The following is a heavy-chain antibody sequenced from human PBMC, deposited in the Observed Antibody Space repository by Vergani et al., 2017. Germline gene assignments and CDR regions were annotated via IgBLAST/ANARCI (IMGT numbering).Heavy chain of an antibody. J-gene: IGHJ6*02. V-gene: IGHV3-15*07. CDR2: IKSTFDRCTT. CDR1: GFSFRNAW. CDR3: TTDPRYCGDGSCYWLRNHHYYGMDV. D-gene: IGHD2-21*01. Sequence: EVQLVESGGGIVKPGGSLRLSCVASGFSFRNAWMNWVRRTPGKGLEWVGRIKSTFDRCTTDSAAAVKGRFTISRDDSKNTLFLQMNGLKTEDIGVYYCTTDPRYCGDGSCYWLRNHHYYGMDVWGQGTTVTVSS.